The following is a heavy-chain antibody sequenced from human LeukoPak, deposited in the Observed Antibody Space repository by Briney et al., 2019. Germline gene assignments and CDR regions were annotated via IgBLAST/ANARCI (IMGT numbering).Heavy chain of an antibody. Sequence: SVKVSCKASGGTFSSYAISWVRQAPGQGLEWMGRIIPILGIANYAQKFQGRVTITADKSTGTAYMELSSLRSEDTAVYYCARVRPSGSYYYYYGMDVWGQGTTVTVSS. CDR2: IIPILGIA. CDR3: ARVRPSGSYYYYYGMDV. V-gene: IGHV1-69*04. CDR1: GGTFSSYA. J-gene: IGHJ6*02. D-gene: IGHD1-26*01.